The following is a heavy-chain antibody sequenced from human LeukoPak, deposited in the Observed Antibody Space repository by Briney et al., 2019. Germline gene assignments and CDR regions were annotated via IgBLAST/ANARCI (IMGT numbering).Heavy chain of an antibody. D-gene: IGHD3-10*01. CDR3: ARQEYYGSGSYSHYYYYGMDV. CDR2: IYYSGST. V-gene: IGHV4-39*01. J-gene: IGHJ6*02. CDR1: GGSISSSSYY. Sequence: SETLSLTCTVSGGSISSSSYYWGWIRQPPGKGLEWIGSIYYSGSTYYNPSLKSRVTISVDTSKNQFSLKLSSVTAADTAVYYCARQEYYGSGSYSHYYYYGMDVWGQRTTVTVSS.